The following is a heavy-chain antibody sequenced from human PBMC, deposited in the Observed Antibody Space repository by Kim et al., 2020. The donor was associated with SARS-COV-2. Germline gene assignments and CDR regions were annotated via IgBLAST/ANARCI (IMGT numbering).Heavy chain of an antibody. CDR3: ARYSGHGGDY. J-gene: IGHJ4*02. V-gene: IGHV3-11*04. CDR2: TI. Sequence: TIYYADSVKGRFTISRDNAKNSLYLQMNSLRAEDTAVYYCARYSGHGGDYWGQGTLVTVSS. D-gene: IGHD2-15*01.